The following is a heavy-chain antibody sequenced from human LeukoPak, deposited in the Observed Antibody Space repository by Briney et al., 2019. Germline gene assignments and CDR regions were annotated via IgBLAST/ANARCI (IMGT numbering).Heavy chain of an antibody. J-gene: IGHJ6*03. CDR1: GYTFTSYA. CDR2: ISAYNGNT. D-gene: IGHD3-3*01. Sequence: GASVKVSCKASGYTFTSYAMNWVRQAPGQGLEWMGWISAYNGNTNYAQKLQGRVTMTTDTSTSTAYMELRSLRSDDTAVYYCARGTSDYDFWSANYYYYYMDVWGKGTTVTVSS. V-gene: IGHV1-18*01. CDR3: ARGTSDYDFWSANYYYYYMDV.